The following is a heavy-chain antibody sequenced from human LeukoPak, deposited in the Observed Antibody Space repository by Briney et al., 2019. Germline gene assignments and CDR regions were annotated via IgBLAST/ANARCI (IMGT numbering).Heavy chain of an antibody. V-gene: IGHV3-7*04. CDR2: INQVASEK. Sequence: GGSLRLSCAASGFTISFYWMSWVRQAPGKGLEWVANINQVASEKNYVDSVKGRFTISRDNAKNSLYLQMNSVRAEDTAVYYCVRDGGYYGPDSWGQGALVSVSS. CDR1: GFTISFYW. CDR3: VRDGGYYGPDS. J-gene: IGHJ4*02. D-gene: IGHD3-10*01.